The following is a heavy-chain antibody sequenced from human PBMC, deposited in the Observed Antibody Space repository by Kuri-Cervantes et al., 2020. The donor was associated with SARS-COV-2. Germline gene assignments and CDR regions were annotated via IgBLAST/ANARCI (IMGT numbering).Heavy chain of an antibody. Sequence: NVSCKASGYSFTKFWFGGVRQMPGRGLEWMGVIDPRESDTRYIPSFEGHVTFSVDKSTDTPYLQWSFLKASDSAISYFARLEVLVTAVPFDYWGQGTLVTVSS. J-gene: IGHJ4*02. CDR2: IDPRESDT. D-gene: IGHD2-21*02. CDR1: GYSFTKFW. V-gene: IGHV5-51*01. CDR3: ARLEVLVTAVPFDY.